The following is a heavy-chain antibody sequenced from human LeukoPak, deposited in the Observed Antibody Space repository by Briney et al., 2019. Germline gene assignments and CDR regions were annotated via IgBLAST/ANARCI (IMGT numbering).Heavy chain of an antibody. CDR3: AREAWLGTDYYYGMDV. CDR1: GDSVSSNSAA. D-gene: IGHD6-19*01. Sequence: SQTLSLTCAISGDSVSSNSAAWNWIRQSPSRGLEWLGRTYYRSKWYNNYAVSVKSRITVNPDPSKNPFSLRLTSVTPEDTAVYFCAREAWLGTDYYYGMDVWGQGTTVIVSS. CDR2: TYYRSKWYN. J-gene: IGHJ6*02. V-gene: IGHV6-1*01.